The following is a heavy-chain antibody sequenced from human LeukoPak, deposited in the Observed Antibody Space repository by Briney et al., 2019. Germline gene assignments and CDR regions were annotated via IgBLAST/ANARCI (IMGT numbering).Heavy chain of an antibody. CDR2: IYYSGST. CDR3: ARDRMVQGVIIDDYYYYYYMDV. V-gene: IGHV4-59*01. Sequence: SETLSLTCTVSGGSISSYYWSWIRQPPGKGLEWIGYIYYSGSTNYNPSLKSRVTISVDTSKNQFSLKLSSVTAADTAVYYCARDRMVQGVIIDDYYYYYYMDVWGKGTTVTVSS. D-gene: IGHD3-10*01. CDR1: GGSISSYY. J-gene: IGHJ6*03.